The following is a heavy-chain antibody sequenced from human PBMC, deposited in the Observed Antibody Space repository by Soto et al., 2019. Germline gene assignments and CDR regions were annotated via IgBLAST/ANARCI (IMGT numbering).Heavy chain of an antibody. V-gene: IGHV1-69*06. CDR2: IIPIFGTA. D-gene: IGHD3-22*01. Sequence: SVKVSCKASGGTFSSYAISWVRQAPGQGLEWMGGIIPIFGTANYAQKFQGRVTITADKSTSTAYMELSSLRSEDTAVYYCARATYYYDSSGYPTRGMDVWGQGTTVTVSS. CDR1: GGTFSSYA. J-gene: IGHJ6*02. CDR3: ARATYYYDSSGYPTRGMDV.